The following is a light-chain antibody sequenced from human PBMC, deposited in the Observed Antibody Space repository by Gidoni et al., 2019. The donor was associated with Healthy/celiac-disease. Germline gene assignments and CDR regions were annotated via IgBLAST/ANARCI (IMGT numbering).Light chain of an antibody. J-gene: IGKJ1*01. CDR2: YAS. V-gene: IGKV6-21*01. CDR3: HQNSSLPWT. Sequence: EILLPQSPDFQSVTPKEQVTITCRASQSISSSLDWYQQKPGQSPKLLIKYASQSFTGVPSRFSGSGSGTDFTLTISSLEAEDVATYYCHQNSSLPWTFGQGTKVEIK. CDR1: QSISSS.